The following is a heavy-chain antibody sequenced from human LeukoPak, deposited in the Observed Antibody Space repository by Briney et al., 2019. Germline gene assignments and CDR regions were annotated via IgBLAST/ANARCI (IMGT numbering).Heavy chain of an antibody. Sequence: ASLKVSRKASGYTSSRDGISWVRQAPGQGVEWMGWISAYNGNTNYSQKLQGRATMTTDTSTSTAYMELRSLRSDDTAVHYCARKIGVITFDYWGQGTLVTVSS. J-gene: IGHJ4*02. CDR1: GYTSSRDG. D-gene: IGHD3-22*01. CDR3: ARKIGVITFDY. CDR2: ISAYNGNT. V-gene: IGHV1-18*01.